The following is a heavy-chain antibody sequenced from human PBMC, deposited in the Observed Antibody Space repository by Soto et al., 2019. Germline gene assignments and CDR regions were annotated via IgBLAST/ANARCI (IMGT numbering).Heavy chain of an antibody. Sequence: EVQLLESGGGVVQPGGSLRLSCAASGFTFNNYALNWVRQAPGKGLEWVSSISGTGGSTFYAGSAKGRFTISRDNSKNTLFLQMTSPRAEDTAVYYCGTGNSKWGTGDAFDIWGQGTMVTVSS. J-gene: IGHJ3*02. CDR1: GFTFNNYA. CDR3: GTGNSKWGTGDAFDI. CDR2: ISGTGGST. V-gene: IGHV3-23*01. D-gene: IGHD7-27*01.